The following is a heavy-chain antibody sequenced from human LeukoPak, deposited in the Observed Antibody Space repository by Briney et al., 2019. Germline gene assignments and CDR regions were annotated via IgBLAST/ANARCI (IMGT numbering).Heavy chain of an antibody. CDR1: GYTFTSYG. J-gene: IGHJ6*02. CDR3: AGEGPCGYEPYPYYYYGMDV. Sequence: ASVKVSCKASGYTFTSYGISWVRQAPGQGLEWMGWISAYNGNTNYAQKLQGRVTMTTDTSTSTAYMELRSLRSDDTAVYYCAGEGPCGYEPYPYYYYGMDVWGQGTTVTVSS. D-gene: IGHD5-12*01. CDR2: ISAYNGNT. V-gene: IGHV1-18*01.